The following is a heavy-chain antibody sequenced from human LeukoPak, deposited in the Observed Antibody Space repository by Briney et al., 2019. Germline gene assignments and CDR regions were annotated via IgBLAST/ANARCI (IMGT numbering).Heavy chain of an antibody. V-gene: IGHV1-18*01. J-gene: IGHJ6*04. Sequence: ASVKVSCKASGYTFTSYGISWVRQAPGQGLEWMGWISAYNGNTNYAQKLQGRVTMTTDTSTSTAYMELRSLRSDDTAVYYCARVVIPRRGYGDYGSYYYYGMDVWGKGTTVTVSS. CDR2: ISAYNGNT. CDR1: GYTFTSYG. CDR3: ARVVIPRRGYGDYGSYYYYGMDV. D-gene: IGHD4-17*01.